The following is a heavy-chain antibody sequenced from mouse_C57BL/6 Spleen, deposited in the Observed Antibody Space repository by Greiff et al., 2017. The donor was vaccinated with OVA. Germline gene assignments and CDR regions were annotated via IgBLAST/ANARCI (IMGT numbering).Heavy chain of an antibody. Sequence: QVQLQQSGAELMKPGASVKLSCKATGYTFTGYWIEWVKQRPGHGLEWIGEILPGSGSTNYNEKFKGKATFTADPSSNTAYMQLSSLTTEDSSIYYCARGAPYYYVSSSYAMDYWGQGTSVTVSS. V-gene: IGHV1-9*01. D-gene: IGHD1-1*01. CDR2: ILPGSGST. CDR1: GYTFTGYW. J-gene: IGHJ4*01. CDR3: ARGAPYYYVSSSYAMDY.